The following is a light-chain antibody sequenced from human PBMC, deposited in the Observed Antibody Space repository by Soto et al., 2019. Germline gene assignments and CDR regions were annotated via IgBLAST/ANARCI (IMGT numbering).Light chain of an antibody. V-gene: IGKV1-39*01. CDR2: TAF. J-gene: IGKJ1*01. CDR3: QQTYSFPRT. Sequence: DIQMTQSPSSLSASVGERVTITCRASDSISSYLNWYQQKPGKAPDLLIYTAFNLRSGVSSRFSGRGSGTEFTLTISSLQPEDVATYYCQQTYSFPRTFGQGTKVEIK. CDR1: DSISSY.